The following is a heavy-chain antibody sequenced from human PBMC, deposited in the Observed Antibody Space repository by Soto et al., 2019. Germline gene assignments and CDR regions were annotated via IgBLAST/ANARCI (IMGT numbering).Heavy chain of an antibody. CDR2: TYYRGST. J-gene: IGHJ5*02. CDR1: GGSISSGGYY. Sequence: QVQLQESGPGLVKPSQTLSLTCTVSGGSISSGGYYWSWIRQHPGKGLEWIGYTYYRGSTYNNPSLKSRVTISVDTSKNQFALKLSSVTAADTAVYYCARELRGRNWSDPWGQGTLVTVSS. V-gene: IGHV4-31*03. D-gene: IGHD3-16*01. CDR3: ARELRGRNWSDP.